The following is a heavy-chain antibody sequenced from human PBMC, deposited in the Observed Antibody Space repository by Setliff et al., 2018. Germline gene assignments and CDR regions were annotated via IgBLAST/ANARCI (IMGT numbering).Heavy chain of an antibody. Sequence: SETLSLTCNVSGGSISSSSYYWGWIRQPPGKGLEWIGSIYYSGSTYYNPSLKSRVTISVDTSKNQFSLKLSSVTAADTAVYYCARQAPSSSWTYYYYYGMDVWGQGTTVT. CDR2: IYYSGST. D-gene: IGHD6-13*01. CDR1: GGSISSSSYY. J-gene: IGHJ6*02. V-gene: IGHV4-39*01. CDR3: ARQAPSSSWTYYYYYGMDV.